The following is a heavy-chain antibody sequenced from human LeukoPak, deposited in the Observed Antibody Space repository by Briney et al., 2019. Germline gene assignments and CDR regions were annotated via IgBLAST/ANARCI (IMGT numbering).Heavy chain of an antibody. CDR1: GFTFSSYA. D-gene: IGHD5-24*01. CDR2: ISDSGGRI. V-gene: IGHV3-23*01. Sequence: GGSLRLSCAAPGFTFSSYAMSWVRQAPGKGLEWVAAISDSGGRIYYADSVKGRFTISRDNTKNTLYLQMNSLRAEDTAVYYCARWGRDGYNSGYYYGMDVWGQGTTVTVSS. CDR3: ARWGRDGYNSGYYYGMDV. J-gene: IGHJ6*02.